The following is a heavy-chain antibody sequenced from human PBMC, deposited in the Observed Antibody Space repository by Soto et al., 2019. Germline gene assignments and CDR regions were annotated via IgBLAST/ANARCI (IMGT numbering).Heavy chain of an antibody. CDR2: IHGSGGGT. CDR1: GFTEKNYG. Sequence: SETRSGEACGFTEKNYGWTRVHQDPGKGLEWASSIHGSGGGTYYADSVKGRFTVSRDDSKETLYLQMSSLRVDDTAVYFCAKDAVPYNGVWDLFDTWGQGTLVTVSS. D-gene: IGHD3-10*01. V-gene: IGHV3-23*01. J-gene: IGHJ5*02. CDR3: AKDAVPYNGVWDLFDT.